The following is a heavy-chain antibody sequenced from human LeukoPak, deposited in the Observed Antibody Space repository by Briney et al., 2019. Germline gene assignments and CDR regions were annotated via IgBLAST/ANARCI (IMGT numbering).Heavy chain of an antibody. V-gene: IGHV1-8*01. CDR2: INPYSGNT. J-gene: IGHJ5*02. Sequence: LECMGSINPYSGNTAYAPRFHARVTMTSNTSISTAYMELRSLGSEDTAVYYCTRGSKSDPWGQGTLVTVSS. CDR3: TRGSKSDP.